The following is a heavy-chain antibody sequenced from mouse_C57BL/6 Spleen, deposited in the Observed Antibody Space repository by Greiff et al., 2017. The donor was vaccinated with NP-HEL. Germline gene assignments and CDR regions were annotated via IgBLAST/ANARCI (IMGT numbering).Heavy chain of an antibody. V-gene: IGHV1-54*01. D-gene: IGHD3-2*02. CDR3: ARSSSGHYFDY. Sequence: QVQLQQSGAELVRPGTSVKVSCKASGYAFTNYLIEWVKQRPGQGLEWIGVINPGSGGTNYNEKFKGKATLTADKSSSTAYMQLSSLTSEDSAVYFCARSSSGHYFDYWGQGTTLTVFS. CDR1: GYAFTNYL. CDR2: INPGSGGT. J-gene: IGHJ2*01.